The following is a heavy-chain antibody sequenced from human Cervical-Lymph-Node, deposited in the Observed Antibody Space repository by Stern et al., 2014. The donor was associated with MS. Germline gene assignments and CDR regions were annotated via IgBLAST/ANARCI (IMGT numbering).Heavy chain of an antibody. V-gene: IGHV3-30*01. J-gene: IGHJ1*01. CDR2: ISYDGSNE. Sequence: VQLVESGGGVVQPGRSLRLSCAASGFGFSSYAMHWVRQAPGKGLEWVAVISYDGSNEYYADSVKGRFTISRDNSKNTMYLQMNSLRVEDTAVYFWARGLQEGGTYFQHWGQGTLVTVSS. CDR3: ARGLQEGGTYFQH. CDR1: GFGFSSYA. D-gene: IGHD1-1*01.